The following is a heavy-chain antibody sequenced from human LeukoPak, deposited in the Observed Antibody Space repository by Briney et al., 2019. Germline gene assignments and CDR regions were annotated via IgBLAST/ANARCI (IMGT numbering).Heavy chain of an antibody. CDR3: ARAGYYDFWSGYYTGDWFDP. V-gene: IGHV4-34*01. D-gene: IGHD3-3*01. J-gene: IGHJ5*02. CDR2: INHSGST. CDR1: GGSFSGYY. Sequence: SHTLSLTCAVYGGSFSGYYWSWIRQPPGKGLEWIGEINHSGSTNYNPSLTSRVTISVGTSKNQFSLKLSSVTAADTAVYYCARAGYYDFWSGYYTGDWFDPWGQRTLVTVSS.